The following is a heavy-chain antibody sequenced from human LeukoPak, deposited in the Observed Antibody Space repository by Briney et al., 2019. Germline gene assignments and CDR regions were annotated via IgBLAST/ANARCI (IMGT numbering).Heavy chain of an antibody. V-gene: IGHV1-18*01. CDR2: ISGYNGNT. J-gene: IGHJ4*02. CDR3: ARSPHILTGENFDY. CDR1: GYTFTSYG. Sequence: ASVKVSCKASGYTFTSYGISWVRQAPGQGLEWMGWISGYNGNTNYAQQKLQGRVTMTRDTSITTAYMEMSRLRSDDTALYYCARSPHILTGENFDYWGQGTLVTVSS. D-gene: IGHD3-9*01.